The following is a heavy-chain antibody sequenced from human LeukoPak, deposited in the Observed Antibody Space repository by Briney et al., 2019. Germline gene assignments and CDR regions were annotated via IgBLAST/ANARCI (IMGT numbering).Heavy chain of an antibody. CDR2: TNYRSRWYN. D-gene: IGHD2-15*01. CDR1: GDSVSSSSVA. Sequence: SQTFSLTCAISGDSVSSSSVAWNWIRQSPSRGLEWLGRTNYRSRWYNDYAVSVRSRITITSDTSKNQFSLQLNSVTPDDTAVYYCARVQFCSGGSCQGYFQHWGQGTLVTVSS. J-gene: IGHJ1*01. V-gene: IGHV6-1*01. CDR3: ARVQFCSGGSCQGYFQH.